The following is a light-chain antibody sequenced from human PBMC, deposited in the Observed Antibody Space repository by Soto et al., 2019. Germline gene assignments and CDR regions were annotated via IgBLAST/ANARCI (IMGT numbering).Light chain of an antibody. CDR1: QSISNH. CDR3: QQSYSSPPT. Sequence: DIQMTQSPSSLSASFGDRVTITCRASQSISNHLNWYQQKPGKAPKLLIFAASSLQSGVPSRFSGSRSGPDFTLTISSLQPEDFATYYCQQSYSSPPTFGQGTKVDIK. CDR2: AAS. V-gene: IGKV1-39*01. J-gene: IGKJ1*01.